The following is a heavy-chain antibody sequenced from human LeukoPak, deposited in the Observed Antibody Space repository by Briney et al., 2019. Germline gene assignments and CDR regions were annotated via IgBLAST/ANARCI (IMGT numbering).Heavy chain of an antibody. Sequence: ASVKVSCKASGYTFIDYYMHWVRQAPGQGPEWMGWINPNRGDTNYAQKFQGRVSMTRDTSISTAYMELSRLTPDDTAVYYCARDGADSAYDLSELDSWGQGTLVTVSS. CDR2: INPNRGDT. D-gene: IGHD5-12*01. CDR3: ARDGADSAYDLSELDS. CDR1: GYTFIDYY. J-gene: IGHJ4*02. V-gene: IGHV1-2*02.